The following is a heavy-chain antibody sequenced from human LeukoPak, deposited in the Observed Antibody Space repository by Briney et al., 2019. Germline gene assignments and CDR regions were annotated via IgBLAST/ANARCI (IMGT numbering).Heavy chain of an antibody. V-gene: IGHV3-30*18. J-gene: IGHJ4*02. CDR2: ISYDGSNK. CDR1: GSTFSSYG. D-gene: IGHD6-19*01. Sequence: GGSLRLSCAASGSTFSSYGMHWVRQAPGKGLEWVAVISYDGSNKYYADSVKGRFTISRDNSKNTLYLQMNSLRAEDTAVYYCAKGFYSSGFSFDYWGQGTLVTVSS. CDR3: AKGFYSSGFSFDY.